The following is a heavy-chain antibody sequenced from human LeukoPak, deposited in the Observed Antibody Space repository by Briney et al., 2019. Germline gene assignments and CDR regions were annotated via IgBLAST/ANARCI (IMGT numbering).Heavy chain of an antibody. D-gene: IGHD3-3*01. Sequence: GASVKVSCKASGYTFTSYDINWVRQATGQGLEWMGWMNPNSGNTGYAQKFQGRVTMTRNTSIGTAYMELSSLRSEDTAVYYCASGYDLGGYMDVWGKGTTVTVSS. CDR1: GYTFTSYD. CDR3: ASGYDLGGYMDV. V-gene: IGHV1-8*01. J-gene: IGHJ6*03. CDR2: MNPNSGNT.